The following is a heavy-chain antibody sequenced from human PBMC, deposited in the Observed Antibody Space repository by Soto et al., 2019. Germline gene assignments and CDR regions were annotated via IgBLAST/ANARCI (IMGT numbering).Heavy chain of an antibody. V-gene: IGHV4-34*01. CDR1: GGSFSGYY. CDR2: INHSGST. D-gene: IGHD4-17*01. CDR3: GSSDPSTTREGNGFDP. J-gene: IGHJ5*02. Sequence: PSETLSLTCAVYGGSFSGYYWSWIRQPPGKGLEWIGEINHSGSTNYNPSLKSRVTISVDTSKNQFSLKLSSVTAADTAVYYCGSSDPSTTREGNGFDPRAQGT.